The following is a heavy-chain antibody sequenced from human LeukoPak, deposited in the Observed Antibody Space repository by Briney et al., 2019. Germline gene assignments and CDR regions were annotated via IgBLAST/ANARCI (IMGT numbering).Heavy chain of an antibody. CDR1: GFTFSSYS. CDR3: ARGTPPAGFDP. CDR2: ISSSSSYI. V-gene: IGHV3-21*04. Sequence: PGGSLRPSCAASGFTFSSYSMNWVRQAPGKGLEWVSSISSSSSYIYYADSVKGRFTISRDNAKNSLYLQMNSLRAEDTAVYYCARGTPPAGFDPWGQGTLVTVSS. J-gene: IGHJ5*02.